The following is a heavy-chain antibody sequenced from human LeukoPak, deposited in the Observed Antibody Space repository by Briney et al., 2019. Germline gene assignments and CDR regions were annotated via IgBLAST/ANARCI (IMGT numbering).Heavy chain of an antibody. Sequence: VGSLRLSRVASVFTFSSYAMSWVRQAPGRGREWVSAISGSGGSTYYADSVKGRFTISRDNSKNTLYLQMNSLRAEDTAVYYCAKLKYSSGWDPFDYWGQGTLVTVSS. CDR2: ISGSGGST. CDR3: AKLKYSSGWDPFDY. J-gene: IGHJ4*02. D-gene: IGHD6-19*01. CDR1: VFTFSSYA. V-gene: IGHV3-23*01.